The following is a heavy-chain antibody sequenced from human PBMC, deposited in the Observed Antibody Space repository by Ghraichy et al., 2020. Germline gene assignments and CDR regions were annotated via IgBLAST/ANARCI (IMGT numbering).Heavy chain of an antibody. V-gene: IGHV4-4*02. CDR1: GGSISSSNW. CDR2: IYHSGST. CDR3: ARGPSGYPLTPFDY. Sequence: SETLSLTCAVSGGSISSSNWWSWVRQPPGKGLEWIGEIYHSGSTNYNPSLKSRVTISVDKSKNQFSLKLSSVTAADTAVYYCARGPSGYPLTPFDYWGQGTLVTVSS. D-gene: IGHD3-3*01. J-gene: IGHJ4*02.